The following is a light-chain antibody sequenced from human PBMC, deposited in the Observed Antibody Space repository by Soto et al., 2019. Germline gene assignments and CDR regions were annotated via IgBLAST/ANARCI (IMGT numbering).Light chain of an antibody. CDR2: DVS. Sequence: QSVLTQPRSVSGSPGQSVTISCAGSSSHIGVYNSVSWYQQYPGKAPKLMIYDVSKRPSGVPDRFSGSKSGNTASLTISGLQAEDEADYYCCLFEDSHVFGSGTKVTVL. V-gene: IGLV2-11*01. CDR3: CLFEDSHV. J-gene: IGLJ1*01. CDR1: SSHIGVYNS.